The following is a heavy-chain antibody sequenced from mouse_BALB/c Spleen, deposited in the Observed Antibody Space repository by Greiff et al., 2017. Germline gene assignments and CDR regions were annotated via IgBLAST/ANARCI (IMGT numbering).Heavy chain of an antibody. CDR3: ARQRYAMDY. CDR1: GFAFSSYD. CDR2: ISSGGGST. Sequence: EVLLVESGGGLVKPGGSLKLSCAASGFAFSSYDMSWVRQTPEKRLEWVAYISSGGGSTYYPDTVKGRFTISRDNAKNTLYLQMSSLKSEDTAMYYYARQRYAMDYWGQGTSVTVSS. V-gene: IGHV5-12-1*01. J-gene: IGHJ4*01.